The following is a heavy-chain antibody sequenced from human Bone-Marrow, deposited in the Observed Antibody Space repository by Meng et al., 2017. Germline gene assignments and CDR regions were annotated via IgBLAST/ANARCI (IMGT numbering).Heavy chain of an antibody. J-gene: IGHJ4*02. CDR1: GGSISSSSYY. CDR3: AGGIVGALY. Sequence: SETLSLTCTVSGGSISSSSYYWGWIRQPPGKGLEWIGSIYYSGSTYYNPSLKSRVTISVDTSKNQSSLKLSSVTAADTAVYYCAGGIVGALYWGQGTLVTVSS. V-gene: IGHV4-39*07. D-gene: IGHD1-26*01. CDR2: IYYSGST.